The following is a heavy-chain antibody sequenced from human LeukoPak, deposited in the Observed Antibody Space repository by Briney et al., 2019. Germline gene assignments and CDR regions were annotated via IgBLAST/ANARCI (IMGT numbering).Heavy chain of an antibody. CDR2: IYPGDSDT. D-gene: IGHD3-10*01. Sequence: GSLKISCKGSGYIFTSYWIGWVRQMPGKGLEWMGIIYPGDSDTKYSPSFQGQVTISADKSITTAYLQWSSLKASDTAMYYCARRSQGSFDYWGQGTLVTVSS. CDR1: GYIFTSYW. CDR3: ARRSQGSFDY. V-gene: IGHV5-51*01. J-gene: IGHJ4*02.